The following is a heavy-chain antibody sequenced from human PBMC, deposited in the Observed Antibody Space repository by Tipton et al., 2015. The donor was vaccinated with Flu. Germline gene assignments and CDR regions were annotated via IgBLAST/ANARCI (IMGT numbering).Heavy chain of an antibody. D-gene: IGHD6-19*01. V-gene: IGHV3-30*02. J-gene: IGHJ4*02. CDR1: GFTFSRYG. CDR2: IRYDGSNK. Sequence: SLRLSCAASGFTFSRYGMHWVRQAPGKGLEWVAFIRYDGSNKYYADSVKGRFTISRDNSKNALYLLISSLRPEDTAVYYCAKDGWDTSGWYPFDYWGQGTLVTVSA. CDR3: AKDGWDTSGWYPFDY.